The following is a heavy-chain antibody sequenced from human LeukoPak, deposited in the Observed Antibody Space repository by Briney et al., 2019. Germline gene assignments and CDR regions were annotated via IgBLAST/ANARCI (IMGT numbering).Heavy chain of an antibody. Sequence: GTSVKVSCKASGVTFTSSAMQWVRQARGQRLEWIGWIVVGSGDTNYAQKFQERVTITRDMSTSTAYMELSSLRSEDTAVYYCAAGPGGLSSWYYFDYWGQGTLVTVSS. J-gene: IGHJ4*02. CDR1: GVTFTSSA. V-gene: IGHV1-58*02. CDR3: AAGPGGLSSWYYFDY. D-gene: IGHD6-13*01. CDR2: IVVGSGDT.